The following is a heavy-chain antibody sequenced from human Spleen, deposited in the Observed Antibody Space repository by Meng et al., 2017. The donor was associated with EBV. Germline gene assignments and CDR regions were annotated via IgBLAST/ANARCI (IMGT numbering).Heavy chain of an antibody. V-gene: IGHV1-69*06. CDR2: IIPVLGTA. D-gene: IGHD3-22*01. J-gene: IGHJ4*02. CDR3: ARDYFIYYESSGYTLGN. CDR1: RGTFSDNA. Sequence: GQMLQYSAEAKKLGSSVSVFCKSSRGTFSDNAITWVRQGAGQGLEWMGGIIPVLGTARNAQKFQGRVTITADRSTSTAYMELSSLRSEDTAVYYCARDYFIYYESSGYTLGNWGQGTLVTVSS.